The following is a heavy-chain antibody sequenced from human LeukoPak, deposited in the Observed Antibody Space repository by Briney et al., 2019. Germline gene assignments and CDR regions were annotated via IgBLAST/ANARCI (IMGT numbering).Heavy chain of an antibody. D-gene: IGHD5-12*01. CDR3: ALLTVASDFDY. CDR2: IHSSGTVK. J-gene: IGHJ4*02. CDR1: RFPFSIYE. V-gene: IGHV3-48*03. Sequence: PGGSLRLSCVVSRFPFSIYEMNWVRQAPGKRLEWVSNIHSSGTVKYYSDSVKGVFSSSRDNAKSSLYLQMNSLRVEDTAVYYCALLTVASDFDYWGQGALVTVSS.